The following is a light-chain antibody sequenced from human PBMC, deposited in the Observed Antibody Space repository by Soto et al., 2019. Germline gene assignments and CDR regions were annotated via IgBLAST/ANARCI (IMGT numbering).Light chain of an antibody. J-gene: IGLJ3*02. CDR2: DNY. Sequence: QSVLAQPPSASGTPGQRVTVSCSGSSSNIGTYTVNWYQQFPGTAPKLLIYDNYKRPSGIPDRFSGSKSGTSATLGITGLQTGDEADYYCGTWDDSLSAWVFGGGTKLTVL. V-gene: IGLV1-51*01. CDR1: SSNIGTYT. CDR3: GTWDDSLSAWV.